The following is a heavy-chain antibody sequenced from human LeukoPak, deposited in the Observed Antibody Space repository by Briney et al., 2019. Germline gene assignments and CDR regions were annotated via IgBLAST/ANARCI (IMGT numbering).Heavy chain of an antibody. CDR2: INSDGSST. Sequence: PVGSLRLSCAASGFTFSRYWMHWGRQAPGKGVGWVSRINSDGSSTSYADSVKCRFIISRDNAKNTLYLQMNSLRAEDTAVYYCAREGAYYDSSGYYYYYYYMDVWGKGTTVTVSS. CDR3: AREGAYYDSSGYYYYYYYMDV. J-gene: IGHJ6*03. V-gene: IGHV3-74*01. CDR1: GFTFSRYW. D-gene: IGHD3-22*01.